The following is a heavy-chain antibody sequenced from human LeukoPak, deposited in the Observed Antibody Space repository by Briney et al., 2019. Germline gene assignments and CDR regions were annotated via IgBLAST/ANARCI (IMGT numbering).Heavy chain of an antibody. Sequence: ASVKVSRKASGYTFTGFDVNWVRQAAGQGLEWMGWMNPNSGNTGYAQKFQGRVTMTRNIPISTAYMELSSLKSEDTAVYFCARGAGYGSGSRDYWGQGTLVTVSS. CDR2: MNPNSGNT. V-gene: IGHV1-8*01. D-gene: IGHD3-10*01. CDR1: GYTFTGFD. CDR3: ARGAGYGSGSRDY. J-gene: IGHJ4*02.